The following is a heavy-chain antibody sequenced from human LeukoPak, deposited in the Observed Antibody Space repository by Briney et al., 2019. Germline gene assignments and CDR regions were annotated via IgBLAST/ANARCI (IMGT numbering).Heavy chain of an antibody. D-gene: IGHD2-2*02. CDR1: GGSFSGYY. Sequence: SETLSLTCAVYGGSFSGYYWSWIRQPPGKGLEWIGSIYYSGSTYYNPSLKSRVTISVDTSKNQFSLKLSSVTAADTAVYYRARHLRHCSSTSCHIYYYYYGMDVWGQGTTVTVSS. CDR2: IYYSGST. J-gene: IGHJ6*02. CDR3: ARHLRHCSSTSCHIYYYYYGMDV. V-gene: IGHV4-34*01.